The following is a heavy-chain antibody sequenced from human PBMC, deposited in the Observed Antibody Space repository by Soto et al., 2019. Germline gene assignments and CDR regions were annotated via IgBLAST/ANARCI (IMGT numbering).Heavy chain of an antibody. V-gene: IGHV4-59*08. CDR1: GGSISSYY. J-gene: IGHJ5*02. D-gene: IGHD4-17*01. CDR2: IYYSGST. Sequence: SETLSLTCTVSGGSISSYYWSWIRQPPGKGLEWIGYIYYSGSTNYNPSLKSRVTISVDTSKNQFSLKLSSVTAADTAVYYCARLRTTVTTVFDPWGQGTLVTVSS. CDR3: ARLRTTVTTVFDP.